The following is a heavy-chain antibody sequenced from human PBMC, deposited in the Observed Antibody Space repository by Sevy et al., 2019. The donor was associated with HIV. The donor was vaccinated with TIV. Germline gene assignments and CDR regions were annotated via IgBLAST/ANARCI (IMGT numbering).Heavy chain of an antibody. J-gene: IGHJ4*02. D-gene: IGHD2-8*02. CDR2: VYHTGNT. CDR1: GDSISNNNW. Sequence: SETLSLTCAVSGDSISNNNWWSWVRQPPGKGVEWIGEVYHTGNTNYNPSLKSRVTISLDKSRNQFSLNLSSVTAADTAVYYCARDPGSCSGGVCSYYYDFWGQGTLVTVSS. CDR3: ARDPGSCSGGVCSYYYDF. V-gene: IGHV4-4*02.